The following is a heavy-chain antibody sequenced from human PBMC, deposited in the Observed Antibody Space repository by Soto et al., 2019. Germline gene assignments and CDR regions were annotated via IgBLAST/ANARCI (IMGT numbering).Heavy chain of an antibody. CDR3: ARLVSGWPNWFFYL. D-gene: IGHD6-19*01. CDR1: GFISSTYW. CDR2: IKQDGIQK. J-gene: IGHJ2*01. Sequence: EVQLVESGGGLVQPGGSLRLSCAASGFISSTYWLTWVRQTPGKGLEWVANIKQDGIQKYYVDSVKGRFSIYRDNAKNSLYLRMNGLRAEDTAVYYCARLVSGWPNWFFYLWGRGTLVTVSS. V-gene: IGHV3-7*01.